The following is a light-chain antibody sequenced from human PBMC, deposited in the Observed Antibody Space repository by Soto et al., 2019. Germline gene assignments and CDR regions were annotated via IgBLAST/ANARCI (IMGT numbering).Light chain of an antibody. V-gene: IGKV3-20*01. J-gene: IGKJ1*01. CDR2: GAS. Sequence: EIVLTQSPGTLSLSPGERATLSCRASQSISSSYLAWYQQKPGQAPRLLIYGASTRATGIPDRFSGSGSGTDFTLTISRLESKDFAIYYYQQYGSSPRTFGQGTKVEIK. CDR1: QSISSSY. CDR3: QQYGSSPRT.